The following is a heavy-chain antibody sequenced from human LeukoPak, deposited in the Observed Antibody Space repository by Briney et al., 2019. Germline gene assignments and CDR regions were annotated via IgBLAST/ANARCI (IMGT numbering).Heavy chain of an antibody. Sequence: GRSLRLSCAASGFTFNSYGMHWVRQAPGKGMEWVAVISYDGNNKYYADSVKGRFTISRDNSKNTLYLQINSLRAEDTAVYYCAKTVDDYGDYWGQGTLVTVSS. CDR3: AKTVDDYGDY. CDR1: GFTFNSYG. J-gene: IGHJ4*02. V-gene: IGHV3-30*18. CDR2: ISYDGNNK. D-gene: IGHD4-11*01.